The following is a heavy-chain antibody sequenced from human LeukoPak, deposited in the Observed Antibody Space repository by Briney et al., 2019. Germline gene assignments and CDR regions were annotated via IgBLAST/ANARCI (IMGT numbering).Heavy chain of an antibody. CDR2: IYYSGST. Sequence: SETLSLTCTLSGGSLSSYYWSWIRQPPGKGLEWIGYIYYSGSTNYNPSLKSRVTISVDTSKNQFSLKLSSVTAADTAVYYFAKGGAGRIFYYYYYMDVWGKGTTVTVSS. D-gene: IGHD3-3*02. CDR3: AKGGAGRIFYYYYYMDV. V-gene: IGHV4-59*08. CDR1: GGSLSSYY. J-gene: IGHJ6*03.